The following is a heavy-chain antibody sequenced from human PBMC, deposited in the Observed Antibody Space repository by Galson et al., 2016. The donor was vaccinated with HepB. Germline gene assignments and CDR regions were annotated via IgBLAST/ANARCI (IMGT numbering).Heavy chain of an antibody. Sequence: SVKVSCKASGGTFSSYTITWVRQAPGQGLEWMGGITSISRAPKYAQKFQDRVTITADESTSTAFMELSGLRSDDTAVYYCAGDPQLIYDGYCYSFDDWGQGTQVSVSS. D-gene: IGHD3-22*01. J-gene: IGHJ4*02. CDR3: AGDPQLIYDGYCYSFDD. CDR2: ITSISRAP. CDR1: GGTFSSYT. V-gene: IGHV1-69*13.